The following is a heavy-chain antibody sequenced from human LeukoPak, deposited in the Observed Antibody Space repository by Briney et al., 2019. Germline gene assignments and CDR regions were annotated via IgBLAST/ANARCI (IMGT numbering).Heavy chain of an antibody. V-gene: IGHV3-33*01. D-gene: IGHD3-9*01. Sequence: GRSLRLSCAASGFTFSSYGMHWIRQAPGKGLGWVAVIWYDGSNKYYADSVKGRFTISRDNSKNTLYLQMNSLRAEDTAVYYCARDLGGGILTGLDYWGQGTLVTVSS. CDR1: GFTFSSYG. J-gene: IGHJ4*02. CDR2: IWYDGSNK. CDR3: ARDLGGGILTGLDY.